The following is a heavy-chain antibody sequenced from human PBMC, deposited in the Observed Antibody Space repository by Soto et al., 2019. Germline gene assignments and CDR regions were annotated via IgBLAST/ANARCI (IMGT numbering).Heavy chain of an antibody. CDR2: INPKFGDT. J-gene: IGHJ6*02. CDR3: GSNMDYYYGRGSGNGHGF. CDR1: GYTFTAYY. D-gene: IGHD3-10*02. V-gene: IGHV1-2*02. Sequence: QVQLVQSGAEVKEPGDSVRVSCEASGYTFTAYYIHWVRQAPGQGLEWMGWINPKFGDTTYAQDFQGRVSMTRDMSISTVYMELSRLTSDDTAIYYCGSNMDYYYGRGSGNGHGFWGQGTTVTVFS.